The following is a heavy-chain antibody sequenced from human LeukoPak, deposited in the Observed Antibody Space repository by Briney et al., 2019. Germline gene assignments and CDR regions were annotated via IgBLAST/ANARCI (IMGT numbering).Heavy chain of an antibody. D-gene: IGHD2-2*01. Sequence: ETLSLTCTVSGGSISNYYWSWIRQPPGKGLEWIGYIYYSGSTNYSPSLKSRVTISVDTSKNQFSLKLSSVTAADTAVYYWARGGSVVILPAARFDPWGQGTLVTVSS. J-gene: IGHJ5*02. V-gene: IGHV4-59*01. CDR1: GGSISNYY. CDR3: ARGGSVVILPAARFDP. CDR2: IYYSGST.